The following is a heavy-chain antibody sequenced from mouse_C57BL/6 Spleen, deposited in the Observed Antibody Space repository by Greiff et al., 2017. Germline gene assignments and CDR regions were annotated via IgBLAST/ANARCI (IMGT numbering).Heavy chain of an antibody. D-gene: IGHD1-1*01. CDR2: IDPEDGDT. CDR1: GFNIKDYY. Sequence: EVQLQQSGAELVRPGASVKLSCTASGFNIKDYYMHWVKQRPEQGLERIGRIDPEDGDTEYAPKFQGKATMTADTSSNTAYLQLSSLTSEDTAVYYCTLITTVVVDYWGQGTTLTVSS. CDR3: TLITTVVVDY. V-gene: IGHV14-1*01. J-gene: IGHJ2*01.